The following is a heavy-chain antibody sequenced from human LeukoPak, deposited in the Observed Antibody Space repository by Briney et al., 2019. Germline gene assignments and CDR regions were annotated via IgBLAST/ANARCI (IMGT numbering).Heavy chain of an antibody. CDR2: ISWNSGSI. J-gene: IGHJ4*02. CDR1: GFTFDDYA. V-gene: IGHV3-9*01. CDR3: ARDNWNYVY. D-gene: IGHD1-7*01. Sequence: GGSLRLSCAASGFTFDDYAMHWVRQAPGKGLEWVSGISWNSGSIGYADSVKGRFTISRDNAKNTLYLQMNSLRAEDTAVYYCARDNWNYVYWGQGTLVTVSS.